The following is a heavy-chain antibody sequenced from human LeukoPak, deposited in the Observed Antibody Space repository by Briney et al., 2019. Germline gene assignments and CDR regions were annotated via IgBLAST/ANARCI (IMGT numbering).Heavy chain of an antibody. CDR1: GFAFSSSW. CDR3: ARDREVGATTGTFDY. CDR2: INNDGSNT. D-gene: IGHD1-26*01. Sequence: GGSLRLSCAGSGFAFSSSWMHWVRQAPGKGLVWVSRINNDGSNTNYADSVKGRFTISRDNAKNTLHLQMNSLTAEDTAVYYCARDREVGATTGTFDYWGQGTLVTVSS. V-gene: IGHV3-74*01. J-gene: IGHJ4*02.